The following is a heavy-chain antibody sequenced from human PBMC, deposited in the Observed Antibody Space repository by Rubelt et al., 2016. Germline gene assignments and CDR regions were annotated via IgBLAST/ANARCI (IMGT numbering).Heavy chain of an antibody. J-gene: IGHJ4*02. V-gene: IGHV1-18*01. CDR3: ARDFGYSSGPVDY. CDR1: GYTFTSYG. D-gene: IGHD6-19*01. Sequence: QVQLVQSGAEVKKPGASVKVSCKASGYTFTSYGISWVRQAPGQGPEWMGWISAYNGNTNFAQKLLDRITMTSETATSTVYMELRSLRADDTAMYYCARDFGYSSGPVDYWGQGTLVTVSS. CDR2: ISAYNGNT.